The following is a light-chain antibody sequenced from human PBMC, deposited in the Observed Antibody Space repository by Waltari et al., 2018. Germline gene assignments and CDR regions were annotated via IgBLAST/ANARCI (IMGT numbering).Light chain of an antibody. J-gene: IGKJ1*01. CDR2: GAS. CDR3: QHYVRLPVT. Sequence: EIVLTQSPGTLPLSPGERATLSCRASQSVGWSLAWYQQKPGRAPRLLIYGASSRATGIPDRFSASGSGTDFSLSISGLEPEDFAVYYCQHYVRLPVTFGRGTKVEIK. V-gene: IGKV3-20*01. CDR1: QSVGWS.